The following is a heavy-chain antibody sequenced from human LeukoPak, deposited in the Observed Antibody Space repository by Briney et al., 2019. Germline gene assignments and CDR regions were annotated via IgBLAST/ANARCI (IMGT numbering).Heavy chain of an antibody. Sequence: GGSLRLSCGASGFTFSSYWMHWVRQAPGKGLVWVSRINNDGSSTSYADSVQGRFTISKDNAKNTLYLQMNSLRAEDTALYYCARVARGDYYYYYMDVWGKGTTVTVSS. V-gene: IGHV3-74*01. CDR3: ARVARGDYYYYYMDV. D-gene: IGHD3-10*01. J-gene: IGHJ6*03. CDR2: INNDGSST. CDR1: GFTFSSYW.